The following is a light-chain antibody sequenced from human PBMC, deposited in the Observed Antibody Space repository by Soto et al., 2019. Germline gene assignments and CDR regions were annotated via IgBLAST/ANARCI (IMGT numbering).Light chain of an antibody. J-gene: IGLJ2*01. V-gene: IGLV2-8*01. CDR2: EVS. CDR3: TSYAGSNNPVI. Sequence: QSALTQPPSASGSPGQSVTISCTGTSSDVGGYNYVSWYQQQPGKAPKFMIYEVSKRPSGVPDRFSGSKSGNTASLTVSGLQAYDEADYYCTSYAGSNNPVIFGGGTKLTVL. CDR1: SSDVGGYNY.